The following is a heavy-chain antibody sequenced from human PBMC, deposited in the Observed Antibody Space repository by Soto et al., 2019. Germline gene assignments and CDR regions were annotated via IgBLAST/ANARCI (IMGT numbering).Heavy chain of an antibody. J-gene: IGHJ4*02. CDR1: GFTFISYS. CDR2: FRSGGDDDTT. CDR3: AKKVNSGSGSQFFDY. V-gene: IGHV3-23*01. D-gene: IGHD3-10*01. Sequence: GGSLRLSCAASGFTFISYSMSWVRQAPGKGLEWVSGFRSGGDDDTTYYADSVRGRFTISRDNSKNTLFLQMNSLRAEDTAIYYCAKKVNSGSGSQFFDYWGQGTLVTVSS.